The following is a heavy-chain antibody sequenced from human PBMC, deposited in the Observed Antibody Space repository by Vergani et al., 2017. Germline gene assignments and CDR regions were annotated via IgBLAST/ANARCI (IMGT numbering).Heavy chain of an antibody. Sequence: VEAGGGLVQPGGSLRLSCTASGFTFQAFAFHWVRQVSGRGLEWVSGIDRNYGVKNGNSFEGRFSISGDNAKKAVFLQMNNLGHEDTALYFCVKDNDYDADGPFDLWGRGTLFTVSS. CDR3: VKDNDYDADGPFDL. J-gene: IGHJ2*01. V-gene: IGHV3-9*01. CDR2: IDRNYGVK. D-gene: IGHD3-16*01. CDR1: GFTFQAFA.